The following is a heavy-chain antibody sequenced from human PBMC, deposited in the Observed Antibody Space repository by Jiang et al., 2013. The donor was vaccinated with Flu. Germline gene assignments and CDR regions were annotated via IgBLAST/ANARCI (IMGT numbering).Heavy chain of an antibody. D-gene: IGHD3-22*01. V-gene: IGHV4-34*01. CDR2: INHSGST. Sequence: LLKPSETLSLTCAVYGGSFSGYYWSWIRQPPGKGLEWIGEINHSGSTNYNPSLKSRVTISVDTSKNQFSLKLSSVTAADTAVYYCARTPSNYYDSSGYYYDYWGQGTLVTVSS. CDR1: GGSFSGYY. J-gene: IGHJ4*02. CDR3: ARTPSNYYDSSGYYYDY.